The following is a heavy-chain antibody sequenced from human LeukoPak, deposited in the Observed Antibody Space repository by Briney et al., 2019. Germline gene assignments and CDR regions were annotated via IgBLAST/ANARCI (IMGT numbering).Heavy chain of an antibody. CDR3: AKDLSTGTTPFDY. J-gene: IGHJ4*02. V-gene: IGHV3-23*01. CDR2: ISGSGGST. CDR1: GFTFISYA. D-gene: IGHD1-7*01. Sequence: GGSLRLSCAASGFTFISYAMNWVRQAPGKGLEWVSAISGSGGSTYYADSVRGRFTISRDNSKNTLYLQMNSLRAEDSAVYYCAKDLSTGTTPFDYWGQGTLVTVSS.